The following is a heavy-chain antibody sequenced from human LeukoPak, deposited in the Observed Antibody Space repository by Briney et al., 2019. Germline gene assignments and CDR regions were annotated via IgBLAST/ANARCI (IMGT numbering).Heavy chain of an antibody. J-gene: IGHJ4*02. V-gene: IGHV4-39*01. CDR1: DGSISSTSNF. CDR2: VYYSGST. D-gene: IGHD3-10*01. Sequence: NPSETLSLTCNVSDGSISSTSNFWGWIRQPPGKGLEWIGSVYYSGSTYYNPSLKSRVTISVDTSKNQFSLKLSSVTAADTAVYYCARTYYYGSGSYRDPYYFDYWGQGTLVTVSS. CDR3: ARTYYYGSGSYRDPYYFDY.